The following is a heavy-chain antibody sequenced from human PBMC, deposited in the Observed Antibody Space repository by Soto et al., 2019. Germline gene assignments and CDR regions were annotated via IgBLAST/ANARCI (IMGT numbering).Heavy chain of an antibody. CDR1: GFTFTSSA. CDR2: IVVGSGNT. J-gene: IGHJ6*02. CDR3: AAGIPHYYYGMDV. Sequence: VASVKVSCKASGFTFTSSAVQWVRQARGQRLEWIGWIVVGSGNTNYAQKFQERVTITRDMSTSTAYMELSSLRSEDTAVYYCAAGIPHYYYGMDVWGQGTTVNVSS. V-gene: IGHV1-58*01.